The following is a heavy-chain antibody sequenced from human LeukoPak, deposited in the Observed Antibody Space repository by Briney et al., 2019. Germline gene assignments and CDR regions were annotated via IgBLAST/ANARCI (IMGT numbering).Heavy chain of an antibody. J-gene: IGHJ4*02. V-gene: IGHV4-34*01. Sequence: PSETLSLTCTVSGGSISSGYYWSWIRQPPGKGLEWIGEINHSGSTNYNPSLKSRVTISVDTSKNQFSLKLSSVTAADTAVYYCASGTQYYDFWSGPTSYFDYWGQGTLVTVSS. D-gene: IGHD3-3*01. CDR1: GGSISSGYY. CDR2: INHSGST. CDR3: ASGTQYYDFWSGPTSYFDY.